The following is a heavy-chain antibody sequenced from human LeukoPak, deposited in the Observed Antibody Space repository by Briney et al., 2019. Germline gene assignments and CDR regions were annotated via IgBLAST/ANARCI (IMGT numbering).Heavy chain of an antibody. J-gene: IGHJ4*02. CDR1: GGSFSGYY. Sequence: SETLSLTCAVYGGSFSGYYWSWIRQPPGKGLEWIGEINHSGSTNYNPSLKSRVTISVDTSKNQFSLKLSSVTAADTAVYYCARPVSSWYLAPRYWGQGTLVTVSS. CDR2: INHSGST. CDR3: ARPVSSWYLAPRY. V-gene: IGHV4-34*01. D-gene: IGHD6-13*01.